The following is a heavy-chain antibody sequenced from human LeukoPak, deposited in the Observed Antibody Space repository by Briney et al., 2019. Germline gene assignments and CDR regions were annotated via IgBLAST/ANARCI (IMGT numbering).Heavy chain of an antibody. CDR2: IIPIFGTA. CDR1: GGTFSSYA. D-gene: IGHD1-26*01. V-gene: IGHV1-69*05. J-gene: IGHJ4*02. Sequence: GASVKVSCKASGGTFSSYAISWVRQAPGQGLEWMGGIIPIFGTANYAQKFQGRVTMTRDTSISTAYMELSRLRSDDTAVYYCARDLSGTPDYWGQGTLVTVSS. CDR3: ARDLSGTPDY.